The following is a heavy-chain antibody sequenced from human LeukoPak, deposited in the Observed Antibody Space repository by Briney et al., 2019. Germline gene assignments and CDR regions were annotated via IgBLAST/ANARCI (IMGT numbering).Heavy chain of an antibody. V-gene: IGHV3-49*03. CDR1: GFTFGESV. Sequence: AGGSLRLSCTTSGFTFGESVMSWFRQAPGKGLEWVGFIRSKRYGGTTQYAASVKGRFTISRDDSKSIAYLQMNSLKTEDTAVYFSARSYDVLAAYFPPDYWGQGTLVTVSS. CDR3: ARSYDVLAAYFPPDY. J-gene: IGHJ4*02. CDR2: IRSKRYGGTT. D-gene: IGHD3-9*01.